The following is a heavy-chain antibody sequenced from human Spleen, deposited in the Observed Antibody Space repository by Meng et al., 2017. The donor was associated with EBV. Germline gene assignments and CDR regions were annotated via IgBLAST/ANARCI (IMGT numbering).Heavy chain of an antibody. CDR3: ARVEQQLSNYFDY. D-gene: IGHD6-13*01. Sequence: QLQLQESGPGLVKPSETLSLTCTVSGGSISSRSYYWGWIRQPPGKGLEWIGSIYYGGSTYYNPSLKSRITISVDTSKNQFSLRLNSVTAADTAVYYCARVEQQLSNYFDYWGQGTLVTVSS. V-gene: IGHV4-39*07. CDR1: GGSISSRSYY. CDR2: IYYGGST. J-gene: IGHJ4*02.